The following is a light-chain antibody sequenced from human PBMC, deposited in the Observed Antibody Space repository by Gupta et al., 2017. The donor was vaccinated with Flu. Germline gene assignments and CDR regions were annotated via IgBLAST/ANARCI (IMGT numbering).Light chain of an antibody. CDR1: SSDVGAYNY. CDR2: HVT. Sequence: SALTPPRSVSGSPGQSVTISCTGTSSDVGAYNYVSWFQQHPGKAPKVIIYHVTQRPSGVPDRFSGSKSGNTASLTISGLQPDDEADYYCCSFAARAAYVFGTGTEVTVL. V-gene: IGLV2-11*01. CDR3: CSFAARAAYV. J-gene: IGLJ1*01.